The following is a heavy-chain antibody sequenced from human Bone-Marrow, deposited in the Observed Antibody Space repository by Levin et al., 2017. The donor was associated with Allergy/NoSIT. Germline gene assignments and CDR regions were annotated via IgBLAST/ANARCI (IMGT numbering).Heavy chain of an antibody. J-gene: IGHJ3*01. V-gene: IGHV2-5*02. Sequence: SGPTLVKPTETLTLTCTFPGFSLTTSGVGVAWIRQPPGKALEWLALVYWDDDKHYSPSLKNRLTTTKDPSKNQVVLTIPNMDPVDAATSFCAHQSDSDLYGRARFDVWGQGTKVTVSS. CDR1: GFSLTTSGVG. CDR2: VYWDDDK. D-gene: IGHD3-16*01. CDR3: AHQSDSDLYGRARFDV.